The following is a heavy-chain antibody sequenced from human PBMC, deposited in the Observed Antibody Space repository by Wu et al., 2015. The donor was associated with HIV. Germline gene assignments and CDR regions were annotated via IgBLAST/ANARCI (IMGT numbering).Heavy chain of an antibody. D-gene: IGHD3-10*01. CDR3: AGVVGSGSLFYFDY. J-gene: IGHJ4*02. V-gene: IGHV1-2*02. Sequence: QVQLVQSGPEVKKPGASVRVSCKASGYSLSDHYIHWLRQAPGQGLEWMGWLNPNINGRDYAQKFQGRVTITADESTSTAYMELSSLRSEDTAVYYCAGVVGSGSLFYFDYVGPGNAGHRLL. CDR2: LNPNINGR. CDR1: GYSLSDHY.